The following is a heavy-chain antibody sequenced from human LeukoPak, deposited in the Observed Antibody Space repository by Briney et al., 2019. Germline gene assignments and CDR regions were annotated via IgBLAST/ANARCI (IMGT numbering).Heavy chain of an antibody. CDR1: GYTFTGYY. Sequence: ASVKVSCKASGYTFTGYYMHWVRQAPGQGLEWMGWINPNSGGTNYAQKFQGRVTMTRDTSISTDYMELSRLRSDDTAVYYCARDYYCGGDCYAFDYWGQGTLVTVSS. J-gene: IGHJ4*02. CDR2: INPNSGGT. V-gene: IGHV1-2*02. CDR3: ARDYYCGGDCYAFDY. D-gene: IGHD2-21*02.